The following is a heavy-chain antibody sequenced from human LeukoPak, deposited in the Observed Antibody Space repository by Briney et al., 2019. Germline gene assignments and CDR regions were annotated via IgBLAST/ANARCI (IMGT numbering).Heavy chain of an antibody. D-gene: IGHD7-27*01. Sequence: GGSLRLSCAASGFIFSSYAVSWVRQAPGRGLEWVSGISDGGSRTYYADSVKGRFTISRDDSKNTLYLQMNSLRAEDTAVYYCAKVQLGIGVDYWGQGTLVTVSS. CDR1: GFIFSSYA. CDR3: AKVQLGIGVDY. V-gene: IGHV3-23*01. J-gene: IGHJ4*02. CDR2: ISDGGSRT.